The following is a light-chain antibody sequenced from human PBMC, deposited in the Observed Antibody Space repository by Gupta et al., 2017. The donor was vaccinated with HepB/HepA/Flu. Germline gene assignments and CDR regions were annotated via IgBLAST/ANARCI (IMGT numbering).Light chain of an antibody. V-gene: IGKV3-11*01. Sequence: EIVLTQSPATLSLSPGERATLSCRASQSVSSLLAWYQQKPGQAPRLLIYDTSNRATGIPARFSGSGSGTDFTLTISSLEPEDFAVYYCQQRSSWPLTFGGGTKVESK. CDR2: DTS. CDR3: QQRSSWPLT. CDR1: QSVSSL. J-gene: IGKJ4*01.